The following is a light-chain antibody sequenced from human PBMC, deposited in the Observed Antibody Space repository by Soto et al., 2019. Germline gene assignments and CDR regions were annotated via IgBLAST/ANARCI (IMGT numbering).Light chain of an antibody. CDR1: SSDVGGYNY. CDR3: SSYTSSSTLEYV. V-gene: IGLV2-14*01. Sequence: QSALTQPASVSGSPGQSITISCTGNSSDVGGYNYVPWYQQHPGKAPKLMIYEVSNRPSGVSNRFSGSKSGNTASLTISGLQAEDEADYYCSSYTSSSTLEYVFGTGTKVTVL. J-gene: IGLJ1*01. CDR2: EVS.